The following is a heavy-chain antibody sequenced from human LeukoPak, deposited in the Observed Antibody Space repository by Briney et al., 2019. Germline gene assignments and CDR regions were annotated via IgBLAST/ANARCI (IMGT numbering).Heavy chain of an antibody. CDR2: ISGYKGNT. CDR3: ARGPYCSGGTCYSQYFDY. CDR1: LYTLTSYG. V-gene: IGHV1-18*01. Sequence: ASVKDSCKASLYTLTSYGIRWVRQAPGGGLEWMGWISGYKGNTHYVQNLQGRVTMTTDTSTSTAYMELRSLKSDDTAVYCCARGPYCSGGTCYSQYFDYWGQGTLVTVSS. D-gene: IGHD2-15*01. J-gene: IGHJ4*02.